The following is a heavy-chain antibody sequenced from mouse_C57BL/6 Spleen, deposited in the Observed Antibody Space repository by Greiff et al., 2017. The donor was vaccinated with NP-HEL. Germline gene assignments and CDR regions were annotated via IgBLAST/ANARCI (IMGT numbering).Heavy chain of an antibody. J-gene: IGHJ1*03. Sequence: EVKVVESGGGLVKPGGSLKLSCAASGFTFSDYGMHWVRQAPEKGLEWVAYISSGSSTIYYADTVKGRVTISIDNAKNTLFLQMPSLRSEDTAMYYCAREGATVVATYWYFDVWGTGTTVTVSS. CDR2: ISSGSSTI. V-gene: IGHV5-17*01. CDR3: AREGATVVATYWYFDV. CDR1: GFTFSDYG. D-gene: IGHD1-1*01.